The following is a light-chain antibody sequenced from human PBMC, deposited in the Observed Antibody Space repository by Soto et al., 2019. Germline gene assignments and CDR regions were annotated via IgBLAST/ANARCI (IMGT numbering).Light chain of an antibody. CDR2: DVS. CDR3: SSYTSSSTPV. CDR1: SSDVGHYNY. V-gene: IGLV2-14*03. J-gene: IGLJ2*01. Sequence: QSVLTQPASVSGSPGQSITISCTGTSSDVGHYNYVSWYQQPPGKGPKLIIYDVSNRPSGVSNRFSGSKSGNTASLTISGLQAEDEADYYCSSYTSSSTPVFGGGTKLTVL.